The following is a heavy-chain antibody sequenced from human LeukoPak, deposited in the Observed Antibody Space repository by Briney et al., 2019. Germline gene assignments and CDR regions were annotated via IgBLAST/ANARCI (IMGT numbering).Heavy chain of an antibody. CDR1: GFTFSSYW. J-gene: IGHJ5*02. CDR2: ISSSSSYI. Sequence: PGGSLRLSCAASGFTFSSYWMSWVRQAPGKGLEWVSSISSSSSYIYYADSVKGRFTISRDNAKNSLYLQMNSLRAEDTAVYYCASARGYSGYDPTQPVEMATIGVTWGQGTLVTVSS. D-gene: IGHD5-12*01. V-gene: IGHV3-21*03. CDR3: ASARGYSGYDPTQPVEMATIGVT.